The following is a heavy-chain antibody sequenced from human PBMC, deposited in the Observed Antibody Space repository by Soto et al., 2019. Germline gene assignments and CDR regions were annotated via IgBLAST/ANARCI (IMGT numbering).Heavy chain of an antibody. CDR2: IYYSGTT. Sequence: SETLSLTCTVSGGSIGSSSYYWGWIRQPPGKGLEWIGTIYYSGTTYYNPSLKSRVTMSVDRSKNQFSLKLSSVTAADTAVYYCARRGAVTVSAFDYWGQGTLVTVSS. V-gene: IGHV4-39*01. D-gene: IGHD6-19*01. J-gene: IGHJ4*01. CDR1: GGSIGSSSYY. CDR3: ARRGAVTVSAFDY.